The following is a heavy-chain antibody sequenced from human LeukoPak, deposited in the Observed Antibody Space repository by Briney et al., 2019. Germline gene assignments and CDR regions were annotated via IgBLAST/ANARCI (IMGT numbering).Heavy chain of an antibody. CDR2: IIPIFGTA. J-gene: IGHJ4*02. Sequence: SVKVSCKAPGGTFSSYAISWVRQAPGQGLEWMGGIIPIFGTANYAQKFQGRVTITTDESTSTAYMELSSLRSEDTAVYYCARDSSGYFANFDYWGQGTLVTVSS. CDR3: ARDSSGYFANFDY. D-gene: IGHD3-22*01. V-gene: IGHV1-69*05. CDR1: GGTFSSYA.